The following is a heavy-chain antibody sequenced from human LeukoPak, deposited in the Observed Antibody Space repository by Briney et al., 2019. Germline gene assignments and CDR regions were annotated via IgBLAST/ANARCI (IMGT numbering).Heavy chain of an antibody. CDR3: ARQVADSKLYYFDY. D-gene: IGHD5-12*01. CDR2: IYYSGST. V-gene: IGHV4-39*01. J-gene: IGHJ4*02. CDR1: GGSISSSSYY. Sequence: PSETLSLTCTVSGGSISSSSYYWGWIRQPPGKGLEWIGSIYYSGSTYYNPSLKSRVTISVDTSKNQFSPKLSSVTAADTAVYYCARQVADSKLYYFDYWGQGTLVTVSS.